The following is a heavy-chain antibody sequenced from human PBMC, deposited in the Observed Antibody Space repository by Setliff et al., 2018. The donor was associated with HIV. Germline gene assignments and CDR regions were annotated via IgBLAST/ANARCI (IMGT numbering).Heavy chain of an antibody. V-gene: IGHV4-39*02. CDR2: IFHSGNT. CDR1: GDSMSSDNYF. J-gene: IGHJ4*02. CDR3: ARESPDGLDY. Sequence: SETLSLTCTVSGDSMSSDNYFWVWVRQPPGKGLEWMGNIFHSGNTYYSPSLKSRATMSLDTSMNQFSLKVNSVTAADTAMYFCARESPDGLDYWGQGTLVTVSS. D-gene: IGHD2-8*01.